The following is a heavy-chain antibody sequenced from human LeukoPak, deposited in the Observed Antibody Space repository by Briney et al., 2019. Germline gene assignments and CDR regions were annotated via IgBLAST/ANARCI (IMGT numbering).Heavy chain of an antibody. Sequence: KPSETLSLTCTVSGTSISSYYWSWIRQPAGRGLEWIGRLYTIGGTNYNPSLKSRVTMSVDTSKNQFSLKLSSVTAADTAVYYRARARTSTWEVYFDFWGQGTLVTVSS. CDR2: LYTIGGT. CDR3: ARARTSTWEVYFDF. V-gene: IGHV4-4*07. D-gene: IGHD2-2*01. CDR1: GTSISSYY. J-gene: IGHJ4*02.